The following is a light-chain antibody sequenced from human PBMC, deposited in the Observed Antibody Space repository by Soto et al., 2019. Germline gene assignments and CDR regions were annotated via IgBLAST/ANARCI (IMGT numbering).Light chain of an antibody. CDR1: QSLRSSY. Sequence: DIVLTQSPVTLSLSPGERATLSCRASQSLRSSYLAWYQQKPGQAPRLLMYGASNRAAGFPDRFSGSGSGTDFTLTISRLEPEDFAVYYRHCQQFADSSLYTFGEGTKVEMK. V-gene: IGKV3-20*01. J-gene: IGKJ2*01. CDR3: HCQQFADSSLYT. CDR2: GAS.